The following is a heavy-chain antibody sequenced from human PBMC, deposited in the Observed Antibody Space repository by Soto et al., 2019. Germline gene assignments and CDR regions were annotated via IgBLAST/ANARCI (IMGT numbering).Heavy chain of an antibody. J-gene: IGHJ4*02. CDR2: INPNSGNT. D-gene: IGHD6-13*01. CDR3: AKWGQGPASGPNFDF. CDR1: GYSFTNYD. Sequence: ASVKVSCKASGYSFTNYDIHWVRQAPGQGLEWMGRINPNSGNTGYAQQFQGRVSMTSNTAISTAYMELSGLRSEDTGMYFCAKWGQGPASGPNFDFWGQGTLVTVSS. V-gene: IGHV1-8*02.